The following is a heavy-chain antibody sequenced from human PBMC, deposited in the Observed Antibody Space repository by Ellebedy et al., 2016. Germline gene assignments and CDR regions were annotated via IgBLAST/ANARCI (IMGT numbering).Heavy chain of an antibody. CDR2: ISSSSTYI. CDR1: EFTFSSYN. CDR3: AREWGSDYGLDV. Sequence: GESLKISXVASEFTFSSYNMNWVRQAPGKGLEWVSSISSSSTYIYYADSVKGRFTISRDNAKKSLYLQMNSLRAEDTALYYCAREWGSDYGLDVWGQGTTVSVSS. D-gene: IGHD2-15*01. V-gene: IGHV3-21*01. J-gene: IGHJ6*02.